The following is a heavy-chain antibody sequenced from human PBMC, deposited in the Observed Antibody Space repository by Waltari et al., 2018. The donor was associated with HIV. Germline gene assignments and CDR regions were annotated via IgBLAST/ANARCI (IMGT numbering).Heavy chain of an antibody. Sequence: QVQLQESGPGLVKPSETLSLTCNVSGDSITNFYWSWIRLSPEKALEWIGYIKDSGSTNYNPPLRSRVTISRDVSRNQYSLTMTSVTAADTAVYYCARHLSVRAVFDYWGQGTLVAVSS. V-gene: IGHV4-59*08. CDR3: ARHLSVRAVFDY. J-gene: IGHJ4*02. CDR2: IKDSGST. CDR1: GDSITNFY. D-gene: IGHD1-1*01.